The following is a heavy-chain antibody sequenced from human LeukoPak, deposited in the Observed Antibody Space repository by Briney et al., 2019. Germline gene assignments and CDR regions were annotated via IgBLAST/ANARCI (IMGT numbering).Heavy chain of an antibody. D-gene: IGHD1-26*01. J-gene: IGHJ4*02. CDR2: LRFDGSNK. V-gene: IGHV3-30*02. CDR1: GFAFSTYG. CDR3: ARDLGVGELTLDY. Sequence: GGSLRLSCAASGFAFSTYGMHWVRQAPGKGLEWVAFLRFDGSNKYYADSVKGRFTISRDNAKNSLYLQMNSLRAEDTAVYYCARDLGVGELTLDYWGQGTLVTVSS.